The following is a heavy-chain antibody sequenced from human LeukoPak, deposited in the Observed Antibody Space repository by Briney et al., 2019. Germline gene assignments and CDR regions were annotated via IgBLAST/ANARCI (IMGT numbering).Heavy chain of an antibody. J-gene: IGHJ4*02. V-gene: IGHV3-21*01. D-gene: IGHD6-19*01. Sequence: GGSLRLSCAASRFTFSSYSMNWGRQAPGKGLEWVSSISSSSSYIYYADSVKGRFTISRDNAKNSLYLQMNSLRAEDTAVYYCASYSYSSGWYSDYWGQGTLVTVSS. CDR1: RFTFSSYS. CDR2: ISSSSSYI. CDR3: ASYSYSSGWYSDY.